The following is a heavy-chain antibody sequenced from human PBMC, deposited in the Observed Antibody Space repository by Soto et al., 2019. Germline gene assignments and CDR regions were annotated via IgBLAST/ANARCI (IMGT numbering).Heavy chain of an antibody. CDR2: IYYSGST. CDR3: ASVRTTAEYFQH. CDR1: GGSISSYY. V-gene: IGHV4-59*08. Sequence: ASETLSLTCTVSGGSISSYYWSWIRQPPGKGLEWIGYIYYSGSTNYNPSLKSRVTISVDTSKNQFSLKLSSVTAADTAVYYCASVRTTAEYFQHWGQGTLVTVSS. J-gene: IGHJ1*01.